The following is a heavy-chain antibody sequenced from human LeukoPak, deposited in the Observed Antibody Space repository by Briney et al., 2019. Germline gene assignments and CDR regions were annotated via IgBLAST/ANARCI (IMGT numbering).Heavy chain of an antibody. V-gene: IGHV1-18*01. CDR2: ISAYNGNT. CDR1: GYTFPSYG. D-gene: IGHD3-22*01. J-gene: IGHJ3*02. CDR3: ARAEYYYDSSGQGAFDI. Sequence: SSVTVSCKASGYTFPSYGNSWVRQAPGQGLEWTGWISAYNGNTNYAQKLQGRVTMTTDTSTSTAYMELRSLRSDDSAVDYCARAEYYYDSSGQGAFDIWGQGTMVTVSS.